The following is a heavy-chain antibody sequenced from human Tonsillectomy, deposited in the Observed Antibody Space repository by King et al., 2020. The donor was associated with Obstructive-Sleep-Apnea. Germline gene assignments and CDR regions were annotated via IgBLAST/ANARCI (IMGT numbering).Heavy chain of an antibody. V-gene: IGHV4-59*01. CDR1: GGSISGYY. CDR2: IYYSGST. Sequence: QLQESGPGLVKPSETLSLTCTVSGGSISGYYWSWIRQPPGKGLEWIGYIYYSGSTTYNPSLKSRVTISVDTSKNQFSLKLSSVTAADTAVYYCAKYSSSWYGNDYWGQGTLVTVSS. J-gene: IGHJ4*02. CDR3: AKYSSSWYGNDY. D-gene: IGHD6-13*01.